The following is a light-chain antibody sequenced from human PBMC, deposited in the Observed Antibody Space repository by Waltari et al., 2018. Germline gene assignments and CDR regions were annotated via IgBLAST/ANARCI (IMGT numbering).Light chain of an antibody. Sequence: IVLIQSPATLSLSPGERATLSCRASQTVSTYLAWFQQKPGQAPRLLIYDASNRAPGIPARFSGSGSGTDFSLTISSLEPEDFAVYYCLQRSLWPWTFGQGTKVAVK. J-gene: IGKJ1*01. CDR3: LQRSLWPWT. V-gene: IGKV3-11*01. CDR2: DAS. CDR1: QTVSTY.